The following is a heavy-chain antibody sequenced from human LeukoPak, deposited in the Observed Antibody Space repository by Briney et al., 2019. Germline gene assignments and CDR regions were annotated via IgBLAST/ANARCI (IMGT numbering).Heavy chain of an antibody. CDR3: ARAHSNGDFYYYYMDV. J-gene: IGHJ6*03. Sequence: GGSLRLSCAASGFTFDDYGMTWVRQAPGKGLEWVSSINWNGGTTGYAGSVKGRFTISRDNAKNSLYLQMNSLRAEDTALYYCARAHSNGDFYYYYMDVWGKGTTVTVSS. CDR1: GFTFDDYG. D-gene: IGHD4-11*01. V-gene: IGHV3-20*04. CDR2: INWNGGTT.